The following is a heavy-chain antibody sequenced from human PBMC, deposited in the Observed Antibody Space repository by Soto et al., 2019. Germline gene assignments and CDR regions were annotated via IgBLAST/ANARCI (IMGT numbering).Heavy chain of an antibody. CDR1: GFTFSSYG. CDR3: ARDGYNYNYYYGMDV. D-gene: IGHD5-12*01. CDR2: IWYDGSNK. Sequence: LRLSCAASGFTFSSYGMHWVRQAPGKGLEWVAVIWYDGSNKYYADSVKGRFTISRDNSKNTLYLQMNSLRAEDTAVYYCARDGYNYNYYYGMDVWGQGTTVTVSS. V-gene: IGHV3-33*01. J-gene: IGHJ6*02.